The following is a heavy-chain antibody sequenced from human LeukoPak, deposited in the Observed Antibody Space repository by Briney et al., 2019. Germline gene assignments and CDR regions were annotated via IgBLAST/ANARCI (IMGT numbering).Heavy chain of an antibody. CDR2: IYYSGST. V-gene: IGHV4-39*07. CDR3: ARDIGSGSMDLDY. J-gene: IGHJ4*02. Sequence: SETLSLTCTVSGGSISSSSYYWGWIRQPPGKGLEWIGSIYYSGSTYYNPSLKSRVTISVDTSKNQFSLKLSSVTAADTAVYYCARDIGSGSMDLDYWGQGTLVTVSS. D-gene: IGHD3-10*01. CDR1: GGSISSSSYY.